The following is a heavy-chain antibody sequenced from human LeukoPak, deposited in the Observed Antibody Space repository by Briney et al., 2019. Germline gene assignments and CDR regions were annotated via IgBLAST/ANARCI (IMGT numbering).Heavy chain of an antibody. V-gene: IGHV5-51*01. D-gene: IGHD5-24*01. Sequence: GESLKISCKGYGYDFTNYWVGWVRQMPGKGLEWMGIIYPGDSDIRYSPSFQGQASISADKSISTAYLQWSSLKASDTAIYYCARLLRPDMVTISDYWGQGTLVTVSS. CDR1: GYDFTNYW. CDR3: ARLLRPDMVTISDY. CDR2: IYPGDSDI. J-gene: IGHJ4*02.